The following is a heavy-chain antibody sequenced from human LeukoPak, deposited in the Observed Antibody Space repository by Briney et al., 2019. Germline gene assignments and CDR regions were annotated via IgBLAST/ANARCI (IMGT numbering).Heavy chain of an antibody. J-gene: IGHJ4*02. CDR3: AKSNGYGLIGH. CDR1: GASISSSNYY. V-gene: IGHV4-39*01. Sequence: SQTLSLTCAVSGASISSSNYYWGWVRQSPGKGLERIGNIYSSGNTYYNASLKSRVTMYIDTSKNQFSLKLSSVAAADTAMYYCAKSNGYGLIGHWDQGHLVTVSS. CDR2: IYSSGNT. D-gene: IGHD5-12*01.